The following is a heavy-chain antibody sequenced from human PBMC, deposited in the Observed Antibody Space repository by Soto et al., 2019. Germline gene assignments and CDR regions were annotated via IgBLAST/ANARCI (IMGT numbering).Heavy chain of an antibody. Sequence: SLTLRLTWSVSGGSSVGYYWSLILQHPGKGLEWIGYIYYSGSTNYNPSLKSRVTISVDTSKNQFSLKLSSVTAADTAVYYCAVAGTRYYFDYWGQGTLVTVSS. CDR1: GGSSVGYY. CDR3: AVAGTRYYFDY. CDR2: IYYSGST. J-gene: IGHJ4*02. D-gene: IGHD6-19*01. V-gene: IGHV4-59*01.